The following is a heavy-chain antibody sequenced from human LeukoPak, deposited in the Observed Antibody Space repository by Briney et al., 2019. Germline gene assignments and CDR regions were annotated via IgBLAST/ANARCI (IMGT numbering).Heavy chain of an antibody. Sequence: PGGSLRLSCAASGFTFSDYYMSWIRQAPGKGLEWVSYMSTSGSTIDYADSVKGRFTISRDNAKNSLYLQMNSLRAEDMALYYCAKGSGALIAAAGNAFDIWGQGTMVTVSS. J-gene: IGHJ3*02. V-gene: IGHV3-11*01. CDR3: AKGSGALIAAAGNAFDI. CDR2: MSTSGSTI. CDR1: GFTFSDYY. D-gene: IGHD6-13*01.